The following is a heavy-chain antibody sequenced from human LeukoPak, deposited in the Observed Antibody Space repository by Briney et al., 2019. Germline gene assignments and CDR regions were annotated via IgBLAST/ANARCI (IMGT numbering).Heavy chain of an antibody. Sequence: GGSLRLSCAASGFIFTNYFMSWVRQAPGKGLEWVASIKHDGSEKYYVDSVRGRSTISRDNTKNSLHLQMSSLRAEDTAVYYCATDRGWRTSGYYLYYFEYWGQGTLVTYSS. J-gene: IGHJ4*02. V-gene: IGHV3-7*01. D-gene: IGHD3-3*01. CDR2: IKHDGSEK. CDR1: GFIFTNYF. CDR3: ATDRGWRTSGYYLYYFEY.